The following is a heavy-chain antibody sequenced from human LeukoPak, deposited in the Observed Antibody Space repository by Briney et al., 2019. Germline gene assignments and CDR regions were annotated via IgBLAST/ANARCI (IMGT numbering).Heavy chain of an antibody. Sequence: GGSLRLSCAASGFTFDDYAMHWVRQAPGKGLEWVSGISWNSGNIGYADSVKGRFTISRDNAKNSLYLQMNSLRAEDMALYYCAKAATRIVVVPTTFDYWGQGTLVTVSS. CDR1: GFTFDDYA. D-gene: IGHD2-2*01. V-gene: IGHV3-9*03. J-gene: IGHJ4*02. CDR3: AKAATRIVVVPTTFDY. CDR2: ISWNSGNI.